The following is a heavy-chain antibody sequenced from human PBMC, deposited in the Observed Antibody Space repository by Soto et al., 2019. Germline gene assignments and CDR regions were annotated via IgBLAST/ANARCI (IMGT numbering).Heavy chain of an antibody. CDR2: IKSKTDGETT. CDR1: GFTFNNAW. J-gene: IGHJ4*02. V-gene: IGHV3-15*01. Sequence: EVQLVESGGGLVKPGGTLGLSCAVSGFTFNNAWMSWVRQAPGKGLEWVGRIKSKTDGETTDHAASVKGRFTISRDDSKNTLYLQMDSLKIEDTAMYYCTTSPRAQYWGQGTLVSVSS. CDR3: TTSPRAQY.